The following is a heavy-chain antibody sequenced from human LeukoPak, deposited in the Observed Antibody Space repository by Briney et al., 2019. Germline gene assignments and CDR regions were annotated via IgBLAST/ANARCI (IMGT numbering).Heavy chain of an antibody. CDR2: IKQDGSEK. D-gene: IGHD3-10*01. J-gene: IGHJ4*02. V-gene: IGHV3-7*05. CDR3: AKRASGSGTSLYYFDY. CDR1: GFTFSRFW. Sequence: GGSLRLSCAASGFTFSRFWMSWVRQAPGKGLEWVANIKQDGSEKYYVDSVKGRFTISRDNAKNSLYLQMNSLRAEDTAVYYCAKRASGSGTSLYYFDYWGQGALVTVSS.